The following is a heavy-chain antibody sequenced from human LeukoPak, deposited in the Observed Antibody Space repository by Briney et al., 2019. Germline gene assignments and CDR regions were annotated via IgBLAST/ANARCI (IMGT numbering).Heavy chain of an antibody. D-gene: IGHD4-23*01. CDR2: FDPEDGET. J-gene: IGHJ3*02. V-gene: IGHV1-24*01. CDR1: GYTXTELS. Sequence: ASVKVSCKVSGYTXTELSMHWVRQAPGKGLEWMGGFDPEDGETIYAQKFQGRVTMTEDTSTDTAYMELSSLRSEDTAVYYCATPRKVVTRDAFDIWGQGTMVTVSS. CDR3: ATPRKVVTRDAFDI.